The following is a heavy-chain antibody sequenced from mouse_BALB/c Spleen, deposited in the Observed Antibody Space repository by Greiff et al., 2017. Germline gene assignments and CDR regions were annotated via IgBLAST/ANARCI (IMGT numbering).Heavy chain of an antibody. CDR1: GYTFTSYY. CDR2: INPSNGGT. J-gene: IGHJ3*01. V-gene: IGHV1S81*02. D-gene: IGHD2-3*01. CDR3: TRGGYYGITIN. Sequence: QVQLQQSGAELVKPGASVKLSCKASGYTFTSYYMYWVKQRPGQGLEWIGEINPSNGGTNFNEKFKSKATLTVDKSSSTAYMQLSSLTSEDSAVYYCTRGGYYGITINWGQGTLVTVSA.